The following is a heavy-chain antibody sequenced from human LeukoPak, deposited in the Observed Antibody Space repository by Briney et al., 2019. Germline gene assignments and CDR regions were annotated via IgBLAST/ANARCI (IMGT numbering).Heavy chain of an antibody. J-gene: IGHJ6*03. Sequence: PGGSLGLSCAASGFTFSSYGMSWVRQAPGKGLEWVSAISGSGGSTYYADSVKGRFTISRDNSKNTLYLQMNSLRAEDTAVYYCAKGGSPITRGYYYYYYMDVWGKGTTVTVSS. D-gene: IGHD1-14*01. CDR2: ISGSGGST. V-gene: IGHV3-23*01. CDR1: GFTFSSYG. CDR3: AKGGSPITRGYYYYYYMDV.